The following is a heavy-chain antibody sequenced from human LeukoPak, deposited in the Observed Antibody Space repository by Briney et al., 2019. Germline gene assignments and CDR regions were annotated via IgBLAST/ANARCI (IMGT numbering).Heavy chain of an antibody. CDR2: ISGSGDNT. Sequence: GGSLRLSCAASRFSFSSYAMSWVRQAPGKGLEWVSGISGSGDNTYYVDSVKGRFTTSRDNSKNTLYLQMSSLRAEDTAVYYCAKDHWDYWGQGTLVTVSS. J-gene: IGHJ4*02. V-gene: IGHV3-23*01. CDR1: RFSFSSYA. D-gene: IGHD1-1*01. CDR3: AKDHWDY.